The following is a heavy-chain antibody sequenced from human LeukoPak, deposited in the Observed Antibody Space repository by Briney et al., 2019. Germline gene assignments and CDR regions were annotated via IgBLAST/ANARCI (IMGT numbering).Heavy chain of an antibody. CDR3: ARQVATKVTNAVDI. J-gene: IGHJ3*02. D-gene: IGHD5-18*01. CDR1: GYIFTGYY. CDR2: INPGGGTT. Sequence: ASVTVSCKASGYIFTGYYIHWVRPAPGQGLEWMGIINPGGGTTSYEQKFQGRLTVTRDTSTSTVYMELRSLRSEDTAVYYCARQVATKVTNAVDIWGQGTLVTVSS. V-gene: IGHV1-46*01.